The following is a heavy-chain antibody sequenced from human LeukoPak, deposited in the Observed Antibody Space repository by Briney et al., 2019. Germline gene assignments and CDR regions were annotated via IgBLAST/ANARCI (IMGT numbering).Heavy chain of an antibody. CDR3: ARVRVSVAGHGY. CDR2: IYSSGNT. V-gene: IGHV3-66*01. D-gene: IGHD6-19*01. J-gene: IGHJ4*02. Sequence: GGSLRLSCAASGFTVSSNYMSWVRQAPGKGLEWVSVIYSSGNTYYADSVKGRFTISRDNSKNTLYLQMNSLRDEDTAVYYRARVRVSVAGHGYWGQGTLVTVSS. CDR1: GFTVSSNY.